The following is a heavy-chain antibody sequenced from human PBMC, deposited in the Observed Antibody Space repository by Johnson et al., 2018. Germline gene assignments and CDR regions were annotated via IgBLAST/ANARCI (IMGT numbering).Heavy chain of an antibody. CDR2: ISSSSSII. V-gene: IGHV3-48*02. CDR1: GFTFTSSW. CDR3: ARVEGWFDP. Sequence: VQLVESGGGLVQPGGSLRLSCAVSGFTFTSSWMSWVRQAPGKGLEWVSFISSSSSIIYYADSVRGRFTISRDNAKNSLYLQMNSLRDEDTAVYYCARVEGWFDPWGQGTLVTVSS. J-gene: IGHJ5*02. D-gene: IGHD1-1*01.